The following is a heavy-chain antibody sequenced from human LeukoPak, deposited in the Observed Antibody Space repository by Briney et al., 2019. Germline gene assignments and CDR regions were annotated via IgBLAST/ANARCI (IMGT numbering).Heavy chain of an antibody. CDR2: ISSSSSYI. CDR3: ARDYAKDGYNFGTLDY. V-gene: IGHV3-21*01. D-gene: IGHD5-24*01. CDR1: GFTFSSYS. J-gene: IGHJ4*02. Sequence: GGSLRLSCAASGFTFSSYSMNWVRQAPGKGLEWVSSISSSSSYIYYADSVKGRFTISRDNAKSSLYLQMNSLRAEDTAVYYCARDYAKDGYNFGTLDYWGQGTLVTVSS.